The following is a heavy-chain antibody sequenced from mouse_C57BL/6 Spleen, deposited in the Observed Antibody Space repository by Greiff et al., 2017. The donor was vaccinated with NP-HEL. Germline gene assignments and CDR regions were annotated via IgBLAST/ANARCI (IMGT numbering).Heavy chain of an antibody. CDR3: ARAYYGNSYWYFDV. CDR1: GYTFTSYW. D-gene: IGHD2-10*01. Sequence: VQLQQPGAELVRPGSSVKLSCKASGYTFTSYWMHWVKQRPIQGLEWIGNIDPSDSETHYNQKFKDKATLTVDKSSSTAYMQLSSLTSEDSAVYYCARAYYGNSYWYFDVWGTGTTVTVSS. V-gene: IGHV1-52*01. CDR2: IDPSDSET. J-gene: IGHJ1*03.